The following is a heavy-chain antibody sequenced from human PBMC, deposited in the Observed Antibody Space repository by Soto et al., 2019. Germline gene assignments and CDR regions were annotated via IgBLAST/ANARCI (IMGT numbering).Heavy chain of an antibody. J-gene: IGHJ6*02. CDR2: IFYSGNT. CDR3: ARDSSGFDYVEGRSYSYGMDV. D-gene: IGHD5-12*01. Sequence: ASETLSLTCTVSGGSISTYYWNWIRQPPGKGLEWIGYIFYSGNTNSNPSLTSRVTISVDTSKSQFSLKLSSVTAADTAVYYCARDSSGFDYVEGRSYSYGMDVWGQGTTVTVPS. V-gene: IGHV4-59*01. CDR1: GGSISTYY.